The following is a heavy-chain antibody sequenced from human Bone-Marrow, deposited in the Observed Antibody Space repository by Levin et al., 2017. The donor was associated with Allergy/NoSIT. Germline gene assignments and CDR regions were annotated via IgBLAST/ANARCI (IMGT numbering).Heavy chain of an antibody. CDR3: ARGKGYTSRWNENWFNP. Sequence: GESLKISCKSSGYMFTGYYIHWVRQAPGQGLEWMGWINPNSGGTKYTQKFQGRVTMTRDTSISTAYMELSRLTSDDTAVYYCARGKGYTSRWNENWFNPWGRGTLVTVSS. CDR1: GYMFTGYY. V-gene: IGHV1-2*02. CDR2: INPNSGGT. D-gene: IGHD6-13*01. J-gene: IGHJ5*02.